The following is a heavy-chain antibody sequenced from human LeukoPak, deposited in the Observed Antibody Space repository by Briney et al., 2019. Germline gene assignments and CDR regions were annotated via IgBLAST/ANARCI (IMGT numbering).Heavy chain of an antibody. CDR2: ISYDGSNK. CDR1: GFTFSSYG. V-gene: IGHV3-30*18. J-gene: IGHJ4*02. CDR3: AKWGKGFYDSSRPFDY. D-gene: IGHD3-22*01. Sequence: LRLSCAASGFTFSSYGMHWVRQAPGKGLEGVAVISYDGSNKYYADSVKGRFTISRDNSKNTLYLQMNSLRAEDTAVYYCAKWGKGFYDSSRPFDYWGQGTLVTVSS.